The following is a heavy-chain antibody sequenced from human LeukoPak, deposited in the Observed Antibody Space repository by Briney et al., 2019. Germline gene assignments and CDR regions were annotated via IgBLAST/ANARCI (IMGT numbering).Heavy chain of an antibody. CDR2: INHSGST. Sequence: PSETLPLTCAVYGGSFSGYYWSWIRQPPGKGLEWIGEINHSGSTNYNPSLKSRVTISVDTSKNQFSLKLSSVTAADTAVYYCARGLRFLEWLRRGYFDYWGQGTLVTVSS. CDR3: ARGLRFLEWLRRGYFDY. D-gene: IGHD3-3*01. V-gene: IGHV4-34*01. J-gene: IGHJ4*02. CDR1: GGSFSGYY.